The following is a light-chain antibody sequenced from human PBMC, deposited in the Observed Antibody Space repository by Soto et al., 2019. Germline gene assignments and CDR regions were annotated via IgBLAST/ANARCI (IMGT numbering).Light chain of an antibody. Sequence: DIVMTQSPLSLPVTPGEPASISCRSSQSLLHSNGYNYLDWYLQKPGQSPQLLIYLGSNRASGVPDRFSGRGSGTDFTLKISRVEAEDVGVYYCMQALQTPLTFAQGTKVEIK. CDR3: MQALQTPLT. J-gene: IGKJ1*01. V-gene: IGKV2-28*01. CDR2: LGS. CDR1: QSLLHSNGYNY.